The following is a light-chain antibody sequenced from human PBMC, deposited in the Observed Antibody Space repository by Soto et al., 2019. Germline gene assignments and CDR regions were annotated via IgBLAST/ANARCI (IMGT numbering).Light chain of an antibody. CDR2: KTS. V-gene: IGKV1-5*03. CDR3: QQCDSYPLT. CDR1: QSISSW. J-gene: IGKJ4*01. Sequence: DIQMTQSPSTLSASVGDRVTITCRASQSISSWLAWYQQKPGKAPNLLIYKTSSLESGVPSRFSGSGSGTEFTLTVNSLQPDDFATYYCQQCDSYPLTFGGGTKVEIK.